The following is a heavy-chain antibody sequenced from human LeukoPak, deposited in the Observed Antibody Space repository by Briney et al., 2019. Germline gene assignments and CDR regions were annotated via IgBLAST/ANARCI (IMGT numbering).Heavy chain of an antibody. Sequence: SGTLSLTCTVFGGSISSSSYYWGWIRQPPGKGLEWIGSIYYSESTYYNPSLKSRVTISVDTSKNQFSLKLSSVTAADTAVYYCARRSYYDSSGIFDYWGQGTLVTVSS. CDR1: GGSISSSSYY. CDR3: ARRSYYDSSGIFDY. CDR2: IYYSEST. J-gene: IGHJ4*02. D-gene: IGHD3-22*01. V-gene: IGHV4-39*01.